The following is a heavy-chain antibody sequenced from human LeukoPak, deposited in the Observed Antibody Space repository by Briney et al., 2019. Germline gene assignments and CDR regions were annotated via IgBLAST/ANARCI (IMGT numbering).Heavy chain of an antibody. J-gene: IGHJ5*02. CDR1: GYTFTSYD. CDR2: MNPNSGNT. Sequence: ASVKVSRKASGYTFTSYDINWVRQATGQGLEWMGWMNPNSGNTGYAQKFQDRVTMTRNTSISTAYMELSSLRSEDTAVYYCARGRIAVAIITGFDPWGQGTLVTVSS. V-gene: IGHV1-8*01. D-gene: IGHD6-19*01. CDR3: ARGRIAVAIITGFDP.